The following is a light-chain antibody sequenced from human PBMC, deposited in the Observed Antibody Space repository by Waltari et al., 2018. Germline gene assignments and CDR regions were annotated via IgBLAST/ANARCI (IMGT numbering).Light chain of an antibody. CDR1: QSIANH. J-gene: IGKJ4*01. CDR3: HQRSDWPLT. V-gene: IGKV3-11*01. Sequence: EIVLMQSPATLSLSPGERATLSCRASQSIANHLYWYQQKAGQAPSLLIYDASNRATGVPARFSGSGSGTDFSLTISSLEPEDFAVYYCHQRSDWPLTFGGGSRVEMK. CDR2: DAS.